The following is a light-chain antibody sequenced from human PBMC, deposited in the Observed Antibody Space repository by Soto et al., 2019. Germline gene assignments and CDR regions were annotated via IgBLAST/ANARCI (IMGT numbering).Light chain of an antibody. CDR2: EVS. Sequence: QSALTQPAAASGTPGQSITIPCPGTSSDVGGHNHVSWYQHHPAKTPTLMIYEVSNQPSGVSHRFSGFKSGNTATPTISVPQGEDEADYDCSSYITGNAGGFGAESKGT. V-gene: IGLV2-14*01. J-gene: IGLJ1*01. CDR1: SSDVGGHNH. CDR3: SSYITGNAGG.